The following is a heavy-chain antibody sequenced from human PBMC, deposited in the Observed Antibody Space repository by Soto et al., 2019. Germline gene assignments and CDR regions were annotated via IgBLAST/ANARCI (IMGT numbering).Heavy chain of an antibody. CDR1: GGSISSSSYY. D-gene: IGHD3-3*01. V-gene: IGHV4-39*01. CDR2: IYYSGST. Sequence: QLQLQESGPGLVKPSETLSLTCTVSGGSISSSSYYWGWIRQPPGKGLEWIGSIYYSGSTYYNPSLKSRVTISVDTSKNQFSLKLSSVTAADTAVYYCARHSLYWSGYYTDWFDPWGQGTLVTVSS. CDR3: ARHSLYWSGYYTDWFDP. J-gene: IGHJ5*02.